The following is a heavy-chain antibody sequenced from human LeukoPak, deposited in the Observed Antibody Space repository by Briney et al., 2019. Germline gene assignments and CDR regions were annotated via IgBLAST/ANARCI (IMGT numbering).Heavy chain of an antibody. D-gene: IGHD4-17*01. CDR3: AKGMTTVTTRGSFDC. V-gene: IGHV3-23*01. CDR2: ISGSGAST. J-gene: IGHJ4*02. Sequence: GGSLRLSCLTSGFTLSTNAMSWVRQAPGKGLEWISGISGSGASTYYADSVKGRFTISRDNSKNTLYLQMNSLRAEDAAVYYCAKGMTTVTTRGSFDCWGQGTLVTVSS. CDR1: GFTLSTNA.